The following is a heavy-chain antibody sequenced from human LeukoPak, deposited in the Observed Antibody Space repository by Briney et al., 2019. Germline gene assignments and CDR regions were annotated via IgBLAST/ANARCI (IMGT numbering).Heavy chain of an antibody. CDR2: ISGSGDST. CDR1: GFTFSSYA. D-gene: IGHD5-12*01. CDR3: AKGSSGYDWGYYYMDV. V-gene: IGHV3-23*01. Sequence: GGSLRHSCAASGFTFSSYAMSWVRQAPGKGLEWVSAISGSGDSTYYADSVKGRFTISRDNSKNTLYLQMNSLRVEDTAVYHCAKGSSGYDWGYYYMDVWGKGTTVTVSS. J-gene: IGHJ6*03.